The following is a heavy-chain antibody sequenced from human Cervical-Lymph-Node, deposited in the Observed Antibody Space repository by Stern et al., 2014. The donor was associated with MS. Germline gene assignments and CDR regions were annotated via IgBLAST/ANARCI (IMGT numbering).Heavy chain of an antibody. J-gene: IGHJ6*02. D-gene: IGHD5-18*01. V-gene: IGHV1-69*01. Sequence: VQLVESGAEVKKPGSSVKVSCKASGGTFSSYAISWVRQAPGQGLEWMGGIIPIFGTANYAQKFQGRVTINADESTSTAYMELSSLRSEDTAVYYCARDLGDTASYYYGMDVWGQGTTVTVSS. CDR3: ARDLGDTASYYYGMDV. CDR2: IIPIFGTA. CDR1: GGTFSSYA.